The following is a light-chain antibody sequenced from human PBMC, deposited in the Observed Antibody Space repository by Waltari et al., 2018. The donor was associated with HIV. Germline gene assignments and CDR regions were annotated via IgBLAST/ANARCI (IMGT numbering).Light chain of an antibody. CDR2: EDN. J-gene: IGLJ2*01. V-gene: IGLV6-57*04. CDR1: SGRIANYY. Sequence: NFMLTQPHSVSESPGETVTISCTRSSGRIANYYVQWYPQRPGSAPTTVIYEDNKRPSGVPDRFSGSIDSSSNSASLTISGLKTEDEADYYCQSYYLSIVVFGRGTKLTVL. CDR3: QSYYLSIVV.